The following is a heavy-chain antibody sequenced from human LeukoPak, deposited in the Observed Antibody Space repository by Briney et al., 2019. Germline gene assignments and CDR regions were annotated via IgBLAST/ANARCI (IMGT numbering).Heavy chain of an antibody. V-gene: IGHV3-7*01. D-gene: IGHD5-24*01. CDR2: IPDDGSET. CDR1: GFNFSINW. Sequence: TGGSLRLSCSASGFNFSINWKTWVRQAPGKGLEWVASIPDDGSETNYVDSVKGRFIISRDNAKNSLSLQMNSLREEDTALYYCARGWATIPDWGQGTLVTVSS. CDR3: ARGWATIPD. J-gene: IGHJ1*01.